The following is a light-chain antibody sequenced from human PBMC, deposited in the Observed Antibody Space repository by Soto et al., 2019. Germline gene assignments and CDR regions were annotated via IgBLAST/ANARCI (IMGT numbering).Light chain of an antibody. V-gene: IGLV2-14*01. CDR3: ASYLTTSPLEV. CDR2: EVN. CDR1: SSDVGSYTY. J-gene: IGLJ1*01. Sequence: QSVLTQPASVSGSPRQSITISCTGASSDVGSYTYVSWYQQHPGKAPKLMIYEVNNRPSGVSSRFSGSKSGNTASLTISGLQAADEADYYCASYLTTSPLEVFGTGTKVTVL.